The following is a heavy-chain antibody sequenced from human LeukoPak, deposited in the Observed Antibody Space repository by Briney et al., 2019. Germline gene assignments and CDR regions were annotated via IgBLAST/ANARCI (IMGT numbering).Heavy chain of an antibody. J-gene: IGHJ5*02. CDR1: GGSISSGSYY. D-gene: IGHD2/OR15-2a*01. Sequence: PSETLSLTCTVSGGSISSGSYYWSWIRQPAGKGLEGTGRIYTSGSTNYNPSLKSRVSVSLDTSKNQFSLKLSSVTAADTAVYYCARDLLSSPYNWFDPWGQGTLVTVSS. CDR2: IYTSGST. CDR3: ARDLLSSPYNWFDP. V-gene: IGHV4-61*02.